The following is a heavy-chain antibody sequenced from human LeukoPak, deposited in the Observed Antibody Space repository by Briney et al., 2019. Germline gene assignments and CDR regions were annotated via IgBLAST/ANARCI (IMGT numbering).Heavy chain of an antibody. J-gene: IGHJ4*02. Sequence: SETLSLTCTVSGGPISSGGYYWSWIRQHPGKGLEWIGYIYYSGSTYYNPSLKSRITMSVDTSKKQSSLKLSSVTAADTAVYYCARAPAVSGFHFDYWGQGTLVTVSS. CDR2: IYYSGST. CDR3: ARAPAVSGFHFDY. V-gene: IGHV4-31*03. CDR1: GGPISSGGYY. D-gene: IGHD5-12*01.